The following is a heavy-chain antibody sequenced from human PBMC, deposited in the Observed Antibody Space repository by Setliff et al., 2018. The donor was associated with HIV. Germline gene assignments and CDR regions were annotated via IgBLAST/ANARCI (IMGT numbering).Heavy chain of an antibody. Sequence: PGGSLRLSCAASGFTFRSYGMHWVRQAPGKGLEWVAVISYDGTNKYYAGSVKGRFTISRDNSKNTLFLQMNSLRAEDTAVYYCTKGGRRDYFQYWGQGTLVTVSS. D-gene: IGHD3-16*01. CDR3: TKGGRRDYFQY. V-gene: IGHV3-30*18. CDR1: GFTFRSYG. J-gene: IGHJ1*01. CDR2: ISYDGTNK.